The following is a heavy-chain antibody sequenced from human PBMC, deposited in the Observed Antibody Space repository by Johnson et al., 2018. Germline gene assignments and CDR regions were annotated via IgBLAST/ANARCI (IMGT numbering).Heavy chain of an antibody. Sequence: QLVESGGGLVQPGGSLRLSCAVSGYTSDDHAMHWVRQTPGKGLEWVAGISWNSGVPGYAGSVKGRFIISREKAKNSLYLQMNSLKTADAALYYCGKDLSPGGLDVWGKGTTVTVSS. CDR1: GYTSDDHA. CDR3: GKDLSPGGLDV. CDR2: ISWNSGVP. J-gene: IGHJ6*04. D-gene: IGHD3-10*01. V-gene: IGHV3-9*01.